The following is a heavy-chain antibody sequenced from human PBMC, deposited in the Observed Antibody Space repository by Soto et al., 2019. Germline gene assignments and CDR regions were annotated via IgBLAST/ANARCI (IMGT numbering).Heavy chain of an antibody. D-gene: IGHD1-26*01. CDR2: VSYDGSNK. V-gene: IGHV3-30*18. CDR1: GFTFSSYG. Sequence: GGSLRLSCAASGFTFSSYGMHWVRQAPGKGLEWVAVVSYDGSNKYYADSVKGRFTISRDNSKNTLYLQMNSLRAEDTAVYYCEKEFAGYSGSYFEYYYGMDVWGQGTTVTVSS. CDR3: EKEFAGYSGSYFEYYYGMDV. J-gene: IGHJ6*02.